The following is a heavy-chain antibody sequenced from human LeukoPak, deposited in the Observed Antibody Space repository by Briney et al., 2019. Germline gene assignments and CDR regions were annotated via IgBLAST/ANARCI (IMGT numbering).Heavy chain of an antibody. Sequence: SVKVSCTASGGTFSSYAISWVRQAPGQGLEWMGGIIPIFGTANYAQKFQGRVTITADESTSTAYMELSSLRSEDTAVYYCARVSWELLNPIYYFDYWGQGTLVTVSS. CDR2: IIPIFGTA. V-gene: IGHV1-69*13. J-gene: IGHJ4*02. D-gene: IGHD1-26*01. CDR3: ARVSWELLNPIYYFDY. CDR1: GGTFSSYA.